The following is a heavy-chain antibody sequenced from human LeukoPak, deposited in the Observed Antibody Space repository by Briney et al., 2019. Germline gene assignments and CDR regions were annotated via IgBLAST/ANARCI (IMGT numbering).Heavy chain of an antibody. J-gene: IGHJ6*03. CDR2: IIPILGTA. D-gene: IGHD5-12*01. CDR1: GGTFSSYA. Sequence: SVKVSCKASGGTFSSYAISWVRQAPGQGLEWMGGIIPILGTANYAQKFQGRVTITTDESTSTAYMELSSLRSEDTAVYYCARAELSGYDYRYYMDVWGKGTTITVSS. V-gene: IGHV1-69*05. CDR3: ARAELSGYDYRYYMDV.